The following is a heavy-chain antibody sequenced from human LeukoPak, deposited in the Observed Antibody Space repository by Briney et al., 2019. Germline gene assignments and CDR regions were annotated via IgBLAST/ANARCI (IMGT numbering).Heavy chain of an antibody. CDR1: GGTFSSYA. V-gene: IGHV1-8*03. J-gene: IGHJ3*02. CDR2: MNPNSGNT. CDR3: ARGGISSSREADI. D-gene: IGHD6-6*01. Sequence: ASVKVSCKASGGTFSSYAISWVRQAPGQGLEWMGWMNPNSGNTGYAQKFQGRVTITRNTSISTAYMELSSLRSEDTAVYYCARGGISSSREADIWGQGTMVTVSS.